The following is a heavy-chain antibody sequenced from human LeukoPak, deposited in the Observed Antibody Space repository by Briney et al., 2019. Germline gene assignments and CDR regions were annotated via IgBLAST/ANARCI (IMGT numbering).Heavy chain of an antibody. CDR1: GGTFSTYA. CDR2: IIPIFGTA. V-gene: IGHV1-69*13. D-gene: IGHD3-9*01. Sequence: SVKVSCTASGGTFSTYAITWVRQAPGQGLEWMGGIIPIFGTANYAQKFQGRVTITADESTSTAYMELSSLRSDDTAVFYCARSKALRLDDIYYWGQGTLVTVSS. J-gene: IGHJ4*02. CDR3: ARSKALRLDDIYY.